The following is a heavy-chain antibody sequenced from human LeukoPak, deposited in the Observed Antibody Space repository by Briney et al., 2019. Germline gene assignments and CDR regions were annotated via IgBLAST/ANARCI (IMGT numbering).Heavy chain of an antibody. CDR2: ITDSGGTT. D-gene: IGHD6-6*01. Sequence: GGSLRLSCAASGFSFSSYAMSWVRQAPGKGLEWVSAITDSGGTTYHAYSVKGRFTISRDNSKNTLFLQMNSLRVEDTAIYYCAKGSSSSRPYYFDFWGQGTLVTVSS. J-gene: IGHJ4*02. V-gene: IGHV3-23*01. CDR3: AKGSSSSRPYYFDF. CDR1: GFSFSSYA.